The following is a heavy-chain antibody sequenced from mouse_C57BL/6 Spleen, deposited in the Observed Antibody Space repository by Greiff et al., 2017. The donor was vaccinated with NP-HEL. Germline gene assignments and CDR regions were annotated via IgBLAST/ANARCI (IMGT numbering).Heavy chain of an antibody. CDR1: GFTFTDYY. V-gene: IGHV7-3*01. CDR3: ARYRGYYCDY. Sequence: DVMLVESGGGLVQPGGSLSLSCAASGFTFTDYYMSWVRQPPGKALEWLGFIRNKANGYTTEYSASVKGRFTISRDNSQSILYLQMNALRAEDSATYYCARYRGYYCDYGGKGTTLTVSS. CDR2: IRNKANGYTT. J-gene: IGHJ2*01.